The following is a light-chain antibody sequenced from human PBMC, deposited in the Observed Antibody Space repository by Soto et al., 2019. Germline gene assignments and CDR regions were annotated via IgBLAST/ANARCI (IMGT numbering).Light chain of an antibody. V-gene: IGKV3-20*01. CDR2: GAS. Sequence: EVMLTQSPGTLSLSPGERATLSCRASQSVSSNYLAWYRQKSGQAPRLLIYGASNMATGIPDRFSGSGSGKDFTLTIRRLEPEDFAVYYCQQYDTSPRTFGQGTKVEFK. CDR3: QQYDTSPRT. CDR1: QSVSSNY. J-gene: IGKJ1*01.